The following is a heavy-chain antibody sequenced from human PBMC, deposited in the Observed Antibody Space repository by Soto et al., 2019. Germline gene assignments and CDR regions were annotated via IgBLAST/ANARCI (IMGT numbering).Heavy chain of an antibody. CDR1: GASISSSY. CDR3: ARAPSLGVAHIDY. J-gene: IGHJ4*02. V-gene: IGHV4-59*01. D-gene: IGHD3-3*01. CDR2: IFHSGTT. Sequence: SETLSLTCTVSGASISSSYWSWIRQPPGKGLEWIGYIFHSGTTNYNPSLKSRVTISVDTSKNQFSLNLSSLTTADTAVYYCARAPSLGVAHIDYWGQGTLVTVSS.